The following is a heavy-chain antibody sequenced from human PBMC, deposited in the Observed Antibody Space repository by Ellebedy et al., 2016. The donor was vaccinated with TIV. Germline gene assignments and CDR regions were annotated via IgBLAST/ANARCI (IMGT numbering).Heavy chain of an antibody. D-gene: IGHD6-19*01. CDR1: GFSFSSYA. Sequence: PGGSLRLSCAASGFSFSSYAMNWVRQAPGKGLEWVSSISSSSSYIYYADSVKGRFTISRDNAKNSLYLQMNSLRAEDTAVYYCAKGRGGGSDSSAPRYYFDSWGLGTLVTVSS. CDR3: AKGRGGGSDSSAPRYYFDS. J-gene: IGHJ4*02. CDR2: ISSSSSYI. V-gene: IGHV3-21*01.